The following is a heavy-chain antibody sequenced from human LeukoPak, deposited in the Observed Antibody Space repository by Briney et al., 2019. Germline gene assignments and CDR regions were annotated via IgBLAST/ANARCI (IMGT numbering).Heavy chain of an antibody. CDR1: GFTVSSNY. CDR3: ARGGSNWSIDY. CDR2: IYTGGST. V-gene: IGHV3-53*01. J-gene: IGHJ4*02. Sequence: GGSLRLSCAASGFTVSSNYMSWVRQAAGKGLEWVSFIYTGGSTDYADSVKGRFTISRDNSKNTLSLQLSNLRAEDTAVYYCARGGSNWSIDYWGQGTLVTVSS. D-gene: IGHD6-13*01.